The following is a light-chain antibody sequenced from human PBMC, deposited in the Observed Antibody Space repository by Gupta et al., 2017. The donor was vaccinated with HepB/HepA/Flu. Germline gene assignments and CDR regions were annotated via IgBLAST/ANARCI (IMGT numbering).Light chain of an antibody. Sequence: DIQLTQSPSSLSASVRDRVTITCRASQYINNHVNWYQQQPGKAPKLLIYVASNLRSGVPSRFSGSGSGTLFTLTISSLHPEDVATYYCQQCYSAPFTFGGGTKVEIK. J-gene: IGKJ4*01. V-gene: IGKV1-39*01. CDR2: VAS. CDR3: QQCYSAPFT. CDR1: QYINNH.